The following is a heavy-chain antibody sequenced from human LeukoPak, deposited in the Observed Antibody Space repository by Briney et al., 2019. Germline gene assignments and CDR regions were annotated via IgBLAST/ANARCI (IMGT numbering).Heavy chain of an antibody. D-gene: IGHD1-7*01. V-gene: IGHV1-2*02. CDR2: IRPSSGDT. J-gene: IGHJ4*02. CDR3: VRGGGNYYVDY. CDR1: GYTFSVYN. Sequence: GASVKVSCKASGYTFSVYNIHWVRQAPGQGLEWMGWIRPSSGDTKFAQSFQDGVTMTRDTSISTAYMELNRLRTDDTAVYYCVRGGGNYYVDYWGQGAPVTVSS.